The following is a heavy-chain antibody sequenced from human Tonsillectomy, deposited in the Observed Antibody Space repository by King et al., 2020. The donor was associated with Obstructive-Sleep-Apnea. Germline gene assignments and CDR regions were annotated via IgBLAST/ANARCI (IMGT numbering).Heavy chain of an antibody. Sequence: QLQESGPGLVKPSETLSLTCTVSGGSISTYYWSWIRQPPGKGLEWIGYIYYIGSTNYNPSLKSRVTISVDTSKNQFSLNLTSVTAADTAVDYCTRGGYYYFDYWGQGTLATVSS. CDR3: TRGGYYYFDY. V-gene: IGHV4-59*08. CDR2: IYYIGST. J-gene: IGHJ4*02. D-gene: IGHD3-22*01. CDR1: GGSISTYY.